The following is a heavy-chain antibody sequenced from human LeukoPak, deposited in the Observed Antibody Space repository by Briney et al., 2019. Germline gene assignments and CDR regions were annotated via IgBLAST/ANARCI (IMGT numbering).Heavy chain of an antibody. Sequence: ASVKVSCKASGYTFTNCAIHWVRQAPGQRLEWMGWTNVGNDNTKYSQEFQGRVTITRDTSASTAYMELSSLRSEDMAVYYCARGRGHYGMDVWGQGTTVTVSS. V-gene: IGHV1-3*02. CDR2: TNVGNDNT. CDR1: GYTFTNCA. D-gene: IGHD5-12*01. CDR3: ARGRGHYGMDV. J-gene: IGHJ6*02.